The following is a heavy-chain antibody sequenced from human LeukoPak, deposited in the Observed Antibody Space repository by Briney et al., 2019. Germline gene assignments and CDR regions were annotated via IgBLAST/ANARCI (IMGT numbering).Heavy chain of an antibody. CDR2: IKSKTDGGTT. V-gene: IGHV3-15*01. J-gene: IGHJ4*02. CDR1: GFTFSNAW. CDR3: TTDLPIAAAGTFDY. D-gene: IGHD6-13*01. Sequence: PGGSLRLSCAASGFTFSNAWMSWVRQAPGKGLEWVGRIKSKTDGGTTDYAAPVKGRFTISRDDSKNTLYLQMNSLKTEDTAVYYCTTDLPIAAAGTFDYWGQGTLVTVSS.